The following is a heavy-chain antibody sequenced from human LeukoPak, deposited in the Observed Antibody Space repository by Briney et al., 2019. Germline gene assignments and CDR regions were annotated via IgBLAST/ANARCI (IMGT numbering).Heavy chain of an antibody. CDR2: ISGSGGST. J-gene: IGHJ4*02. Sequence: GGSLRLSCAASGFTFSSYAMSWVRQAPGKGLEWVSAISGSGGSTYYADSVKGRFTISRDNSKNTLYLQMNSLRAEDTAVYYCEKTIVESTMVRGVIITRPYYFDYWGQGTLVTVSS. D-gene: IGHD3-10*01. CDR3: EKTIVESTMVRGVIITRPYYFDY. V-gene: IGHV3-23*01. CDR1: GFTFSSYA.